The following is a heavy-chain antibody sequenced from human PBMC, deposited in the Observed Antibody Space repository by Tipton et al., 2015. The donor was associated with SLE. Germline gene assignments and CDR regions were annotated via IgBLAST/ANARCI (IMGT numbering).Heavy chain of an antibody. J-gene: IGHJ4*02. CDR1: GGSISSYY. V-gene: IGHV4-34*01. CDR3: ARGTGMGLDDYGDYSDY. Sequence: LRLSCTVSGGSISSYYWSWIRQPPGKGLEWIGEINHSGSTNYNPSLKSRVTISVDTSKNQFSLKLSSVTAADTAVYYCARGTGMGLDDYGDYSDYWGQGTLVTVSS. CDR2: INHSGST. D-gene: IGHD4-17*01.